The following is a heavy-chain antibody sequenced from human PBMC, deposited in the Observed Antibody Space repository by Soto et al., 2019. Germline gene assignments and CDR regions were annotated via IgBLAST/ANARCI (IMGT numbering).Heavy chain of an antibody. V-gene: IGHV4-34*01. Sequence: SETLSLTCGVYGWSLIGYFWSWIRQPPGKGLEWIGRINHSGSTNYIPSLKSRVSISVDTSKNHFSLKLSSVTAADTAVYYCARGQRWLRTKFDFWGQG. CDR1: GWSLIGYF. CDR3: ARGQRWLRTKFDF. J-gene: IGHJ4*02. D-gene: IGHD5-12*01. CDR2: INHSGST.